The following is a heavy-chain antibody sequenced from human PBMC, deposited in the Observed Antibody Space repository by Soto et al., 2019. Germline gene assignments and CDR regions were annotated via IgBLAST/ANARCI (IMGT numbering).Heavy chain of an antibody. V-gene: IGHV1-69*01. Sequence: QVQLVQSGAEVKKPGSSVKVSCKASGGDFINYGISWVRQAPGQGLEWMGGIIPILRSANYAQKFQGRVTIAAYESTPTAYMELTTLTSEDTAVYYCARDRYYDGVGYHYESAYWGQGTLVTVSS. J-gene: IGHJ4*02. CDR3: ARDRYYDGVGYHYESAY. CDR1: GGDFINYG. D-gene: IGHD3-22*01. CDR2: IIPILRSA.